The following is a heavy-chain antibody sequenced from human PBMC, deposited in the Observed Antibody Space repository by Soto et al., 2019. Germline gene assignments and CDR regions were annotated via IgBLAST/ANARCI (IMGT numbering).Heavy chain of an antibody. CDR2: ISGGGDGT. D-gene: IGHD6-6*01. CDR1: GFTFSSYS. J-gene: IGHJ4*01. CDR3: AGRAVPRPLWDSLMFAY. Sequence: EVQLLESGGGLVQPGGSLSLSCAASGFTFSSYSMTWVRQEPGKGLEWVSSISGGGDGTEYGNSVKGRFTISRDNPQNTLFLQLNSLRDEVTVFYYCAGRAVPRPLWDSLMFAYWGHRALVTVSS. V-gene: IGHV3-23*01.